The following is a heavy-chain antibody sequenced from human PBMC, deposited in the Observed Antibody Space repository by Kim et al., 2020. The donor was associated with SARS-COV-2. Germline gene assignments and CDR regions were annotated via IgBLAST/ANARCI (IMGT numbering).Heavy chain of an antibody. V-gene: IGHV1-18*04. CDR1: GYTFTSYG. Sequence: ASVKVSCKASGYTFTSYGISWVRQAPGQGLEWMGWISAYNGNTNYAQKLQGRVTMTTDTSTSTAYMELRSLRSDDTAVYYCARDHPGKQLVLPFDYWGQGTLVTVSS. J-gene: IGHJ4*02. D-gene: IGHD6-6*01. CDR2: ISAYNGNT. CDR3: ARDHPGKQLVLPFDY.